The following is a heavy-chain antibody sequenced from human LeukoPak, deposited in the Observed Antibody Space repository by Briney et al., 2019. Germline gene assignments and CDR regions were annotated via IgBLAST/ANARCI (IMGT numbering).Heavy chain of an antibody. CDR1: GFTFSTYG. CDR3: ARDPAKLLPYYYYYMDV. D-gene: IGHD2-15*01. V-gene: IGHV3-30*19. CDR2: ISYDGSNK. J-gene: IGHJ6*03. Sequence: PGGSLRLSCETSGFTFSTYGMHWVRQAPGKGLEWVAVISYDGSNKYYADSVKGRFTISRDNSKNTLYLQMNSLRAEDTAVYYCARDPAKLLPYYYYYMDVWGKGTTVTVSS.